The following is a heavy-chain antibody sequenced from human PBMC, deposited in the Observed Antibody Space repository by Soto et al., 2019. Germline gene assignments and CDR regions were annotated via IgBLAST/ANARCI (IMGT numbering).Heavy chain of an antibody. CDR1: GFTFSSYA. Sequence: EVQLVESGEGLVQPGGSLRLSCAASGFTFSSYAMHWVRQAPGKGLEYVSAISSNGGRTYYADSVTGRFTISRDNSQTTLYLQIGRLRAEDMAVYYCARSSGSYRPFDYWGQGTLVTVSS. J-gene: IGHJ4*02. D-gene: IGHD1-26*01. V-gene: IGHV3-64*02. CDR3: ARSSGSYRPFDY. CDR2: ISSNGGRT.